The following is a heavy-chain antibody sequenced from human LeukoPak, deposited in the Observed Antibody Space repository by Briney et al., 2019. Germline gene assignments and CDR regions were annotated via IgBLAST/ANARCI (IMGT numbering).Heavy chain of an antibody. CDR2: ISSIGSTI. J-gene: IGHJ6*03. Sequence: PGGSLRLSCAASGFTFSSYEMNWVRQAPGKGLEWVSYISSIGSTIYYADSIKGRFTISRDNAKNSLYLQMNRLRAEDTAVYYCARGATMVRGVILSRPTHMDVWGKGTTVTVSS. D-gene: IGHD3-10*01. CDR3: ARGATMVRGVILSRPTHMDV. CDR1: GFTFSSYE. V-gene: IGHV3-48*03.